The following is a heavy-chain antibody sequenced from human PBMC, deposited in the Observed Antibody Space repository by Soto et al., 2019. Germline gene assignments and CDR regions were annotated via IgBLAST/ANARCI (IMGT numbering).Heavy chain of an antibody. CDR2: INSDGSST. J-gene: IGHJ4*02. D-gene: IGHD1-1*01. Sequence: GGSLRLSCAASGFTFSSYWMHWVRQAPGKGLVWVSRINSDGSSTNYADSVKGRFTISRDNSKNTLYLQMSSLRAEDTAVYYCAKSVYNWNDGFFDYWGQGTLVTVSS. CDR3: AKSVYNWNDGFFDY. CDR1: GFTFSSYW. V-gene: IGHV3-74*01.